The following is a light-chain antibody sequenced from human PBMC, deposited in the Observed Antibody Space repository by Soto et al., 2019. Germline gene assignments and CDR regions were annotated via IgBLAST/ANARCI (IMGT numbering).Light chain of an antibody. J-gene: IGKJ1*01. CDR3: QQTYSTPGT. Sequence: DIQMTQSPSPLSASVGDSVTITCRASQTIQTYLNWYRHKPGRATELLIYAASRLQTGVPSRFSGSGSGTYFILSISNLRPEDFATYYCQQTYSTPGTFGQGTKVEVK. V-gene: IGKV1-39*01. CDR2: AAS. CDR1: QTIQTY.